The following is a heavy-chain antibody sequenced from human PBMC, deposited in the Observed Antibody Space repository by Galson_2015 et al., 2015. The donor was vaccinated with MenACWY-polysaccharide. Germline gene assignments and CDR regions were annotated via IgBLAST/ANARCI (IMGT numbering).Heavy chain of an antibody. Sequence: SVKVSCKASGYTFGSRDINWVRQATGQGLEWMGWMNPSSGNTGYAQKFKGRVTMTRNTSITTAYMELSSLRSEDTAVYYCARGSHYSYYYMDVWGKGTTVIVSS. J-gene: IGHJ6*03. CDR3: ARGSHYSYYYMDV. CDR1: GYTFGSRD. V-gene: IGHV1-8*01. CDR2: MNPSSGNT.